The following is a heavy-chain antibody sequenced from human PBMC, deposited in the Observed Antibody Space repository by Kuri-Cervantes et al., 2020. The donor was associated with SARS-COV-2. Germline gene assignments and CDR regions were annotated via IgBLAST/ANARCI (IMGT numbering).Heavy chain of an antibody. CDR2: ISGSGGST. J-gene: IGHJ3*02. V-gene: IGHV3-23*01. CDR3: ARVRRYYDSSGSAFDI. Sequence: GGSLRLSCAASGFTFSSYAMSWVRQAPGKGLEWVSAISGSGGSTYYADSVKGRFTISRDNAKNSLYLQMTSLRSEDTAVYYCARVRRYYDSSGSAFDIWGQGTMVTVSS. CDR1: GFTFSSYA. D-gene: IGHD3-22*01.